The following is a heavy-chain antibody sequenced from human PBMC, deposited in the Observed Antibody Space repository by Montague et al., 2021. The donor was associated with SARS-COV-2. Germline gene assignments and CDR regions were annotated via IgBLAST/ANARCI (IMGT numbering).Heavy chain of an antibody. CDR1: GGSFSDYY. CDR2: INHCGSS. CDR3: ARGQVTIFAVLFMRPSAGDIDV. V-gene: IGHV4-34*01. J-gene: IGHJ3*01. D-gene: IGHD3-3*01. Sequence: SETLSLTCAVYGGSFSDYYWTWICQPPGKGLEWMWEINHCGSSNYNPSPKIRVTISVYKSKNQISLYLTYVTAAATATYDCARGQVTIFAVLFMRPSAGDIDVWGQGTTVTVSS.